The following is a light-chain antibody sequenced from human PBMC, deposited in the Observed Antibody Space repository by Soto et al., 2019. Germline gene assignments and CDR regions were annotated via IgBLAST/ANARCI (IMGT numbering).Light chain of an antibody. V-gene: IGKV1-5*03. CDR2: KAS. J-gene: IGKJ1*01. Sequence: DIQMTQSPSTLSASVGDRVTITCRASQSISSWLAWYQQKPGKAPKLLIYKASSLESGVPSRFSGSGSGTEFPLTISSLQPDDFAAYYCHQYNSYRTFGQGSKVVIK. CDR3: HQYNSYRT. CDR1: QSISSW.